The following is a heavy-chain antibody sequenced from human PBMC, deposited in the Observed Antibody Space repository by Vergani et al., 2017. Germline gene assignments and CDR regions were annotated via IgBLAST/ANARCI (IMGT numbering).Heavy chain of an antibody. V-gene: IGHV3-30-3*01. D-gene: IGHD6-6*01. Sequence: QVQLVESGGGVVQPGRSLRLSCAASGFTFSSYAMHWVRQAPGKGLEWVAVISYDGSNKYYADSVKGRFTISRDNSQNTLYLQMNSLRAEDTAVYYCARAYDPKSIAALSYYYYYYMDVWGKGTTVTVSS. CDR1: GFTFSSYA. J-gene: IGHJ6*03. CDR2: ISYDGSNK. CDR3: ARAYDPKSIAALSYYYYYYMDV.